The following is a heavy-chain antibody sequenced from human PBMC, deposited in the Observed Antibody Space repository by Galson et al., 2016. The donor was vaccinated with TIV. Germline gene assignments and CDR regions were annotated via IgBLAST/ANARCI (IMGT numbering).Heavy chain of an antibody. CDR2: HGPYNGDT. CDR3: ARVLESAKYRNHYDYMDV. J-gene: IGHJ6*03. Sequence: QSGAEVKNPGASVKVSCKASGYSFISYGITWVRQAPGQGLEGMGWHGPYNGDTKYARKVPGRFTMTTDASTSTAYMDLSSLRSDDTAVYYCARVLESAKYRNHYDYMDVWGKGTSVTVSS. D-gene: IGHD6-6*01. CDR1: GYSFISYG. V-gene: IGHV1-18*01.